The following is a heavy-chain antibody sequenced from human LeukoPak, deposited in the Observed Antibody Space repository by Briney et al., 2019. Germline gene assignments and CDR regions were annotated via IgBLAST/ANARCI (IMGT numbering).Heavy chain of an antibody. V-gene: IGHV3-7*01. CDR1: GFTFSSYS. CDR2: IKEDGSEK. J-gene: IGHJ4*02. D-gene: IGHD5-18*01. CDR3: ANGYSYGGRFDY. Sequence: GGSLRLTCAASGFTFSSYSMNWVRQAPGKGLEWVANIKEDGSEKYYVDSVKGRFTISRDNAKNSLYLQMNSLRAEDTAVYYYANGYSYGGRFDYWGQGTLVTVSS.